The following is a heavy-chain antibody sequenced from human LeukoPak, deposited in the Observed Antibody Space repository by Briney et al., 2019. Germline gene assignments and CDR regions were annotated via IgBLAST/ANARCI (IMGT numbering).Heavy chain of an antibody. J-gene: IGHJ6*03. CDR3: ARVDSSSRTGYYYYMDV. V-gene: IGHV3-48*01. CDR1: GFTFGSYS. Sequence: PGGSLRLSCAASGFTFGSYSMNWVRQAPGKGLEWVSYISSSSSTIYYADSVRGRFTISRDNAKNSLYLQMNSLRAEDTAVYYCARVDSSSRTGYYYYMDVWGKETTVTVSS. CDR2: ISSSSSTI. D-gene: IGHD6-13*01.